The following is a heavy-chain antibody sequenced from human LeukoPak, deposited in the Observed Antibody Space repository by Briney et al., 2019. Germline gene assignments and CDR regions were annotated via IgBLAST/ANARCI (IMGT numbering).Heavy chain of an antibody. Sequence: GGSLRLSCAASGFTFSSYAMSWVRQPPGKGLEWVSTISGSGGSTYYADSVKGRFTISRDNSKNTLYLQMNSLRAEDTAVYYCAKEKVRGVINWFDPWGQGTLVTVSS. J-gene: IGHJ5*02. CDR3: AKEKVRGVINWFDP. CDR2: ISGSGGST. CDR1: GFTFSSYA. V-gene: IGHV3-23*01. D-gene: IGHD3-10*01.